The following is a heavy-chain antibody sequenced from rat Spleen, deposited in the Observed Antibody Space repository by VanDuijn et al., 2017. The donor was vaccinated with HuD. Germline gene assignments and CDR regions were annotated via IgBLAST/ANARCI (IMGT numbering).Heavy chain of an antibody. CDR3: TREDWVLDA. J-gene: IGHJ4*01. Sequence: EVQLVESGGGLVQPGRSMKLSCAASGFTFNKYWLTWIRQAPGKGLEWVATITHIGGTTYYPDSVKGRFTISRDNAKSTLYLQMNSLRSEDTATYYCTREDWVLDAWGQGASVTVSS. V-gene: IGHV5-31*01. D-gene: IGHD1-6*01. CDR2: ITHIGGTT. CDR1: GFTFNKYW.